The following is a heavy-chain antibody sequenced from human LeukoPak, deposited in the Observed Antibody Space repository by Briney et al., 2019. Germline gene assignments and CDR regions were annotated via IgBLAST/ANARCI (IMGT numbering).Heavy chain of an antibody. J-gene: IGHJ4*02. CDR3: AGISIVVAGTGLDY. CDR1: GFTFSSYW. Sequence: GGSLRLFCAASGFTFSSYWMSWVRQAPGKGLEWVANIKQDGSEKYYVDSVKGRFTISRDNAKNSLYLQMNSLRAEDTAVYYCAGISIVVAGTGLDYWGQGTLVTVSS. V-gene: IGHV3-7*03. CDR2: IKQDGSEK. D-gene: IGHD6-19*01.